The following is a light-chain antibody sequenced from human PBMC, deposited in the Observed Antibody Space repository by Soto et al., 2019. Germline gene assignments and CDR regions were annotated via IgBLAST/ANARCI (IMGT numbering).Light chain of an antibody. J-gene: IGLJ3*02. Sequence: QSALTQPAPVSGSPGQSITISCTGTSSDVGGYNYVSWYQQHPGKVPKLMIYEVSNRPSGVSNRFSGSKSGNTASLTISGLQAEDEADYYCSSFTSMSSLVFGGGTKVTVL. CDR1: SSDVGGYNY. CDR3: SSFTSMSSLV. CDR2: EVS. V-gene: IGLV2-14*01.